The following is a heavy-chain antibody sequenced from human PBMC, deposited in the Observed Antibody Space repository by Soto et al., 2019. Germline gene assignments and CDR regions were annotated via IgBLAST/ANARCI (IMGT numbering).Heavy chain of an antibody. D-gene: IGHD4-17*01. CDR3: AKGLDYGGKTERVTIDY. Sequence: GSLRLSCAASGFTFSSYAMSWVRQAPGKGLEWVSAISGSGGSTYYADSVKGRFTISRDNSKNTLYLQMSSLRAEDTAVYYCAKGLDYGGKTERVTIDYWGQGTLVTVSS. V-gene: IGHV3-23*01. J-gene: IGHJ4*02. CDR2: ISGSGGST. CDR1: GFTFSSYA.